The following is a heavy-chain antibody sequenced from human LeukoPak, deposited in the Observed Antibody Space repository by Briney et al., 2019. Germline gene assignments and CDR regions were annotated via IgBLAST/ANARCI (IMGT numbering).Heavy chain of an antibody. CDR1: GGSISSYY. J-gene: IGHJ5*02. CDR2: IYYSGST. CDR3: ARRFGSSGSYNWFDP. D-gene: IGHD3-22*01. V-gene: IGHV4-59*01. Sequence: PSETLSLTCTVSGGSISSYYWSWIRQPPGKGLEWIGYIYYSGSTNYNPSLKSRVTISVDTSKNQFSLKLSSVTAADTAVYYCARRFGSSGSYNWFDPWGQGTLVTVSS.